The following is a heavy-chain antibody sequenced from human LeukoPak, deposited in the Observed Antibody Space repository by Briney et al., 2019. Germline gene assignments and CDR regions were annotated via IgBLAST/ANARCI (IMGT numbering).Heavy chain of an antibody. D-gene: IGHD2-8*01. CDR2: ISLSGLT. V-gene: IGHV4-4*02. J-gene: IGHJ4*02. CDR1: GGSISSTNW. Sequence: SGTLSLTCGVSGGSISSTNWRSWVRQPPGQGLEWIGEISLSGLTHYNPSLKSRVTVSLDKSKNHLSLNLTSVTAADTAVYYCSRENGAFSPFGYWSQGTLVTVPS. CDR3: SRENGAFSPFGY.